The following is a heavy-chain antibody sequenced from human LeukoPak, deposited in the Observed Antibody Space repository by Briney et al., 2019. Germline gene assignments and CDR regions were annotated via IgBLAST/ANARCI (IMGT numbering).Heavy chain of an antibody. Sequence: SGGSLRLSCAAYGFTFSSYGMHWVRQAPGKGLEWVAVIWYDGGNKYYADSVKGRFTISRDNSKNTLYLQMNSLRAEDTAMYYCAKDRYCSGGSCYYDAFDIWGQGTMVTVSS. CDR3: AKDRYCSGGSCYYDAFDI. CDR1: GFTFSSYG. CDR2: IWYDGGNK. V-gene: IGHV3-30*02. D-gene: IGHD2-15*01. J-gene: IGHJ3*02.